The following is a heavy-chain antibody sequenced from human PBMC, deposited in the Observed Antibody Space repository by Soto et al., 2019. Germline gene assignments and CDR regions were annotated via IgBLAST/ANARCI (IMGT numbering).Heavy chain of an antibody. Sequence: GSVKGCFKVSGYPLTELSMHLVRQAPGKGLEWMGGFDPEDGETIYAQKFQGRVTMTEDTSTDTAYMELSSLRSEDTAVYYCATSINMIVVDPRIGLDYWGQGTMVTVSS. CDR3: ATSINMIVVDPRIGLDY. CDR2: FDPEDGET. CDR1: GYPLTELS. J-gene: IGHJ4*02. D-gene: IGHD3-22*01. V-gene: IGHV1-24*01.